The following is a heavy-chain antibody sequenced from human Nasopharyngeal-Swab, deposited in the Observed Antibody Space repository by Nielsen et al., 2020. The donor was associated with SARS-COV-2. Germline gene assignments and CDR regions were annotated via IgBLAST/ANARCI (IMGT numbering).Heavy chain of an antibody. D-gene: IGHD5-18*01. CDR2: ISSSSTYI. J-gene: IGHJ3*02. Sequence: GGSLRLSCAASGFTFGTYSMNWVRQAPGKGLEWVSSISSSSTYIYYADSVKGRFTISRDNAKNSLYLQMNSLRAEDTAVYYCAKDGMVRGAFDIWGQGTMVTASS. V-gene: IGHV3-21*04. CDR3: AKDGMVRGAFDI. CDR1: GFTFGTYS.